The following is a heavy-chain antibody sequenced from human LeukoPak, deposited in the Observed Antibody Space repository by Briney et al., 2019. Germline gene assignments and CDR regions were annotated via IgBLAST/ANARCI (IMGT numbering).Heavy chain of an antibody. V-gene: IGHV1-18*01. J-gene: IGHJ4*02. CDR1: GYTFTSYG. CDR3: ARDLRADDYGAYVLDY. Sequence: ASVKVSCKASGYTFTSYGIIWVRHAPGQGLEWMGWISAYNGNTNYAQKLQGRVTMTTDTSTSTAYMDLRSLRCDDTAVYYSARDLRADDYGAYVLDYWGQGTLVTVSS. D-gene: IGHD4-17*01. CDR2: ISAYNGNT.